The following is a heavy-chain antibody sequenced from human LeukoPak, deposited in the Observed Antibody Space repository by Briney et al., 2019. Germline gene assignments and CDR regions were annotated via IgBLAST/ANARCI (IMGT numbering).Heavy chain of an antibody. D-gene: IGHD2-15*01. CDR3: ARVPDIVVVVAATWVFDY. J-gene: IGHJ4*02. CDR2: INPNSGGT. V-gene: IGHV1-2*03. Sequence: AASVKVSCKASGYTFTGYYMHWVQQAPGQGLEWMGWINPNSGGTNYAQKFQGRVTMTRDTSISTAYMELSRLRSDDTAVYYCARVPDIVVVVAATWVFDYWGQGTLVSVSS. CDR1: GYTFTGYY.